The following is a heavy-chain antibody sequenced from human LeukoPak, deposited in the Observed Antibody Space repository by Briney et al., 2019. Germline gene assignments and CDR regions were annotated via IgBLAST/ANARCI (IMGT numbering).Heavy chain of an antibody. D-gene: IGHD2-2*02. J-gene: IGHJ4*02. CDR3: ARANSGLGFCSSTSSYTGLVYDY. Sequence: GASVKVSCKASGYTFTGYYMHWVRQAPGQGLEWMGWINPNSGGTNYAQKFQGRVTMTRDTSISTAYMELSRLRSDDTAVYYCARANSGLGFCSSTSSYTGLVYDYWGQGTLVTVSS. CDR2: INPNSGGT. V-gene: IGHV1-2*02. CDR1: GYTFTGYY.